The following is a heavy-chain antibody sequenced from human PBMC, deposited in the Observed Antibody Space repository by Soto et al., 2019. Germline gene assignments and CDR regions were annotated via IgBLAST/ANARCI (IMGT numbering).Heavy chain of an antibody. CDR1: GFTFSSYG. V-gene: IGHV3-30*18. CDR2: ISYDGSSK. D-gene: IGHD4-17*01. Sequence: QVQLVESGGGVVQPGRSLRLSCAASGFTFSSYGMNWVRQAPGKGPEWVAIISYDGSSKYYADSVKGRFTISRDNSKNTLYLQMNSLRAEDTAVYYCAKLFDPFYGDYVYYFDLWGRGTLVTVSS. CDR3: AKLFDPFYGDYVYYFDL. J-gene: IGHJ2*01.